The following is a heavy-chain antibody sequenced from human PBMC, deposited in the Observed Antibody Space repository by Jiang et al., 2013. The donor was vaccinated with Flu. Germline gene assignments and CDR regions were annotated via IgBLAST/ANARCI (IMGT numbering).Heavy chain of an antibody. Sequence: SVSSNSAAWNWIRQSPSRGLEWLGRTYYRSKWYNDYAVSVKSRITINPDTSKNQFSLQLNSVTPEDTAVYYCARDILGNTVTTRDFVSAYYYGMDVWGQGTTVTVSS. CDR1: SVSSNSAA. D-gene: IGHD4-17*01. J-gene: IGHJ6*02. CDR3: ARDILGNTVTTRDFVSAYYYGMDV. CDR2: TYYRSKWYN. V-gene: IGHV6-1*01.